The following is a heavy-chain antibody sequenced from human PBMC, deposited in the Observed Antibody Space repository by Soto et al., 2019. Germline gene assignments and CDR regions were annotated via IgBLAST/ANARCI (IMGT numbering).Heavy chain of an antibody. CDR3: ARERPNIVVVPAAIYYYYYYMDV. CDR2: INPSGGST. V-gene: IGHV1-46*01. D-gene: IGHD2-2*01. J-gene: IGHJ6*03. Sequence: GASVKVSCKASGYTFTSYYMHWVRQAPGQGLEWMGIINPSGGSTSYAQKFQGRVTMTRDTSTSTVYMELSSLRSEDTAVYYCARERPNIVVVPAAIYYYYYYMDVWGKGTTVTVSS. CDR1: GYTFTSYY.